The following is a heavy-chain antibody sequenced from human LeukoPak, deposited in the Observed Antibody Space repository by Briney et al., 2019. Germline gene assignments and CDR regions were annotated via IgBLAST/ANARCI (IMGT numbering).Heavy chain of an antibody. CDR1: GYTFTGYY. D-gene: IGHD3-10*01. V-gene: IGHV1-2*02. CDR2: INPNSGGT. CDR3: ARDPGYYGSGRQHYYYMDV. J-gene: IGHJ6*03. Sequence: ASVKVSCKASGYTFTGYYMHWVRQAPGQGLEWTGWINPNSGGTNYAQKFQGRVTMTRDTSISTAYMELSRLRSDDTAVYYCARDPGYYGSGRQHYYYMDVWGKGTRVTVSS.